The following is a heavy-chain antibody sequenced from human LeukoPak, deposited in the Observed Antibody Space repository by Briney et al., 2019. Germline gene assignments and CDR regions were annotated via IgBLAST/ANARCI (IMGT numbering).Heavy chain of an antibody. CDR3: ATDPSHSGSYSN. Sequence: ASVKVSCKVSGYTLTELSMHWVRQAPGKGLEWMGGFDPEDGETIYAQKSQGRVTMTEDTSTDTAYMELSSLRSEDTAVYYCATDPSHSGSYSNWGQGTLVTVSS. V-gene: IGHV1-24*01. CDR1: GYTLTELS. CDR2: FDPEDGET. J-gene: IGHJ4*02. D-gene: IGHD1-26*01.